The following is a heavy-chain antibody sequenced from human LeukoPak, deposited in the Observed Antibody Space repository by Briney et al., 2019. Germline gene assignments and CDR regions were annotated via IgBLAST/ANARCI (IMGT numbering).Heavy chain of an antibody. CDR3: ARGGPYYYGSGSPWVDP. V-gene: IGHV4-59*01. J-gene: IGHJ5*02. D-gene: IGHD3-10*01. CDR2: IYYSGST. CDR1: GGSISSYY. Sequence: SETLSLTCTVSGGSISSYYWSWIRQPPGKGLEWIGYIYYSGSTNYNPSLKSRVTISVDTSKNQFSLKLSSVTAADTAVYYCARGGPYYYGSGSPWVDPWGQGTLATVSS.